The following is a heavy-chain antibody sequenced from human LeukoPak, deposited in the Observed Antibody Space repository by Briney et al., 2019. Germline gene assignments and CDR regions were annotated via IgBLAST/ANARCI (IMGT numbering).Heavy chain of an antibody. J-gene: IGHJ4*02. CDR2: ISGSGGST. Sequence: GGSLRLSCAASGFTFSSYAMSWVRQAPGKGLEWVSAISGSGGSTYYADSVKGRFTISRDNSKNTLYLQMNSLRAEDTAVYYCAKHYYDSSGWSRLAPLFDYWGQGTLVTVSS. CDR1: GFTFSSYA. V-gene: IGHV3-23*01. CDR3: AKHYYDSSGWSRLAPLFDY. D-gene: IGHD3-22*01.